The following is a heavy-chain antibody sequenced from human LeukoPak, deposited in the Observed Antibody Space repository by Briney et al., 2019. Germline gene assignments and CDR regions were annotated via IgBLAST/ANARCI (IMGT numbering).Heavy chain of an antibody. CDR2: ISYSGST. Sequence: PSETLSLTCTVSGGSINRYYWSWIRQPPGKRLEWIGYISYSGSTNYNPSLKSRVIISVDTSKNQFSLKLNSVTAADTAVYYCARDLHYFDSSGYYLYYFDSWGQGTLVTVSS. CDR3: ARDLHYFDSSGYYLYYFDS. D-gene: IGHD3-22*01. CDR1: GGSINRYY. V-gene: IGHV4-59*01. J-gene: IGHJ4*02.